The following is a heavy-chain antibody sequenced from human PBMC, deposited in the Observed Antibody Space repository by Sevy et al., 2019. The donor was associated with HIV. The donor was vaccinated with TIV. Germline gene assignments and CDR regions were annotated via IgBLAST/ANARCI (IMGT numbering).Heavy chain of an antibody. V-gene: IGHV4-4*07. Sequence: SETLSLTCTVSGGSISSYYWSWIRQPAGKGLEWIGRIYTSGSTNYNPSLKSRITMSVDTSKNQFSLKLSSVTAADAAVYDCARVQAAVGSDWFDPWGQGTLVTVSS. CDR3: ARVQAAVGSDWFDP. J-gene: IGHJ5*02. CDR1: GGSISSYY. CDR2: IYTSGST. D-gene: IGHD6-25*01.